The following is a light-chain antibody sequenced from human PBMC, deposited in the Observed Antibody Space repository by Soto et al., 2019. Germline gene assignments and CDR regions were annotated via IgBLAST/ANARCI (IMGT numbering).Light chain of an antibody. CDR1: SSDIGAYNY. J-gene: IGLJ2*01. CDR3: SSYTSSSTVV. V-gene: IGLV2-14*01. Sequence: QSALTQPASVSGSPGQSITISCTGTSSDIGAYNYVSWYQQHPGKAPKLMIYDVSNRPSGVSNRFSGSKSGHTASLTISGLQXXXXADYYCSSYTSSSTVVFGGGTKVTVL. CDR2: DVS.